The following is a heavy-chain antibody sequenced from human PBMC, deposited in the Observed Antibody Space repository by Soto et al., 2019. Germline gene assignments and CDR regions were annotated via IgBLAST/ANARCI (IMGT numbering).Heavy chain of an antibody. CDR2: IHISGSRT. J-gene: IGHJ4*03. CDR1: GFTFDNYA. D-gene: IGHD3-9*01. V-gene: IGHV3-23*05. Sequence: EVKLLESGGDLVQPGGSLRLSCAATGFTFDNYAMTWVRKAPGKGLAWVSTIHISGSRTQSAVSVKDRFTISRDDSRNRWYLPMDSLRAEDTALYYCARDAPDSRPQDAYDIWGQGTLVTVSS. CDR3: ARDAPDSRPQDAYDI.